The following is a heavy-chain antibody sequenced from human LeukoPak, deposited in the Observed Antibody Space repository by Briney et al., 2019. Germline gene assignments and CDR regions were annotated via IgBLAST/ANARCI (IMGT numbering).Heavy chain of an antibody. D-gene: IGHD2-15*01. CDR1: GFTFSTYG. CDR2: ISYDGSNK. Sequence: GGSLRLSCAASGFTFSTYGMHWVRQAPGKGLEWVAVISYDGSNKYYADSVKGRFTISRDDSKNTLYLQMNSLRAEDTAVYYCARDFLGYCSGGSCYSGALDYWGQGTLVTVSS. J-gene: IGHJ4*02. CDR3: ARDFLGYCSGGSCYSGALDY. V-gene: IGHV3-30*03.